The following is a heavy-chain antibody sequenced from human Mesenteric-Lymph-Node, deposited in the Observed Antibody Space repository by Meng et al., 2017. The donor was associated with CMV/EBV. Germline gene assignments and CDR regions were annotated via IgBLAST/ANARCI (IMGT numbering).Heavy chain of an antibody. Sequence: GESLKISCAASGFTFTGYQMHWVRQAPGQGPEWMGRINPNSGDTNYAQKFQDRVTMTRDTSINTAYMELSRLRSDDTAVYYCARAYDSTGSSKYYFIYWGQGTLVTVSS. J-gene: IGHJ4*02. D-gene: IGHD3-22*01. CDR2: INPNSGDT. CDR3: ARAYDSTGSSKYYFIY. V-gene: IGHV1-2*06. CDR1: GFTFTGYQ.